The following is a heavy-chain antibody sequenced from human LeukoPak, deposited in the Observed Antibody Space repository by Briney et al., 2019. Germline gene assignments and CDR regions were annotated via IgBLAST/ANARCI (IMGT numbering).Heavy chain of an antibody. J-gene: IGHJ4*02. V-gene: IGHV4-59*12. CDR2: IYYSGST. D-gene: IGHD3-3*02. CDR1: GGSISSYY. Sequence: SETLSLTCTVSGGSISSYYWSWIRQPPGKGLEWIGYIYYSGSTNYNPSLKSRVTISVDTSKNQFSLKLSSVTAADTAVYYCARDEGTTPLSVLLYWGQGTLVTVSS. CDR3: ARDEGTTPLSVLLY.